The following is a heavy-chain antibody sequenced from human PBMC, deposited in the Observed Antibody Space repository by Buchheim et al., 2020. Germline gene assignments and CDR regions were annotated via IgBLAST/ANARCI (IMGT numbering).Heavy chain of an antibody. D-gene: IGHD1-14*01. V-gene: IGHV3-33*01. Sequence: QVQLVESGGGVVQPGRSLRLSCAASGFTFSSYGMHWVRQAPGKGLEWVAVIWYDGSNKYYADSVKGRFTISRDNSKNTLDLQMNSLRAEDTAVYYCAREHNPRMDYYYYYGMDVWGQGTT. CDR3: AREHNPRMDYYYYYGMDV. CDR2: IWYDGSNK. CDR1: GFTFSSYG. J-gene: IGHJ6*02.